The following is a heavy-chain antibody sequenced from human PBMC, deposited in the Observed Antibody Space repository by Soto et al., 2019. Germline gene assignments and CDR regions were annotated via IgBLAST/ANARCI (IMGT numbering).Heavy chain of an antibody. CDR1: GDSISRIDYY. D-gene: IGHD3-22*01. CDR2: IYFRGNT. J-gene: IGHJ3*02. V-gene: IGHV4-31*03. CDR3: AREGGSYDSGGYLIRGAFDI. Sequence: SETLSLTCSVSGDSISRIDYYWTWIRRHPEKGLEWIGNIYFRGNTYYSPSLESRLTISVDTSKNQFSLKLTSVTAADTAVYYCAREGGSYDSGGYLIRGAFDIWGQGTMVTVSS.